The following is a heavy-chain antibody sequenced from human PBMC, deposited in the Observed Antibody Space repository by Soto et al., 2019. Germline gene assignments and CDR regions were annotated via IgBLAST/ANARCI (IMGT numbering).Heavy chain of an antibody. CDR2: ISAYYGNT. Sequence: QVQLVQYGAEVKKPGASVKVSCKASGYTFTSYGISWVRQAPGQGREWMGWISAYYGNTNYAQKLQGRVTMTTDTSSSTGYMELRSQRSDDTAVYYCARAGVILWFGADIDYWGQGTLVTVSS. D-gene: IGHD3-10*01. J-gene: IGHJ4*02. CDR1: GYTFTSYG. V-gene: IGHV1-18*04. CDR3: ARAGVILWFGADIDY.